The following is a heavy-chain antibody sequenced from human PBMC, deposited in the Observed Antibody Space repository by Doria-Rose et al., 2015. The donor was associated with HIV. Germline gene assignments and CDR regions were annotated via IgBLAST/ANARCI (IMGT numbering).Heavy chain of an antibody. CDR1: GVSLSSPGMG. CDR3: ARIKSSRWYHKYYFDF. Sequence: ESGPVLVKPTETLTLTCTVSGVSLSSPGMGVSWIRQPPGKALEWPANIFSDDERSYKTSLKSRLTISRDTSKSQVVLTMTDMDPVDTATYYCARIKSSRWYHKYYFDFWGQGTLVIVSA. J-gene: IGHJ4*02. CDR2: IFSDDER. V-gene: IGHV2-26*01. D-gene: IGHD6-13*01.